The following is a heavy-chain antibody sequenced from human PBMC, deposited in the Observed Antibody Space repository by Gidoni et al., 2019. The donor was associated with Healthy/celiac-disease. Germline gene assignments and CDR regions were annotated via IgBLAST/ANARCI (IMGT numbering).Heavy chain of an antibody. J-gene: IGHJ6*02. CDR3: ARGQYKRLGYYYYGMDV. D-gene: IGHD2-2*01. V-gene: IGHV4-61*01. CDR1: GCSVSRCRYY. CDR2: IYYSRST. Sequence: VQLQESGPCLVKPSETLSLTCPVSGCSVSRCRYYWSWIRQPPGQGLEWSGYIYYSRSTTYNTSLKSRVTISVDTSKNQFYLKLSSVTAADTAVYYCARGQYKRLGYYYYGMDVWGQGTTVTVSS.